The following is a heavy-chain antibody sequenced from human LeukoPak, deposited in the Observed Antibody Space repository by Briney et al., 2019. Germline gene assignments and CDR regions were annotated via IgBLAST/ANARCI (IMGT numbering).Heavy chain of an antibody. D-gene: IGHD1-14*01. CDR1: GFTFSSYS. J-gene: IGHJ3*02. V-gene: IGHV3-48*01. CDR3: ARPDRFEEHAFDI. CDR2: ISSLSGTI. Sequence: GGSLRLSCVASGFTFSSYSMNWVRQAPGAGLEWVSYISSLSGTIYFADSVKGRFTISRDNAKNSLYLQMDSLRAEDTAVYYCARPDRFEEHAFDIWGQGTMVTVSS.